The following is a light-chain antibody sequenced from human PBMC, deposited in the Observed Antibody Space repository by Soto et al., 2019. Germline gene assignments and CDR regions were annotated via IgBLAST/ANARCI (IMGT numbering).Light chain of an antibody. CDR1: QSIGKH. J-gene: IGKJ5*01. CDR2: AAS. Sequence: DIQMTQSPSSLSASVGDRVTITCRASQSIGKHLNWYQQKPGKAPKFLIYAASSLQSGVPSRFSGSGSGTDFTLTVDSXQPEDFATYYCQQSYSSPVTFGQGTRLETK. CDR3: QQSYSSPVT. V-gene: IGKV1-39*01.